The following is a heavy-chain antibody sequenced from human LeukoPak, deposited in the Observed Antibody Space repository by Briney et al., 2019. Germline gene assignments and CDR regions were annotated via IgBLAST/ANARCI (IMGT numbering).Heavy chain of an antibody. V-gene: IGHV4-39*07. J-gene: IGHJ5*02. CDR2: INHSGST. Sequence: PSETLSLTCAVSGASISGSGYYWGWIRQPPGKGLEWIGEINHSGSTNYNPSLKSRVTISVDTSKNQFSLKLSSVTAADTAVYYCARASIAARGWFDPWGQGTLVTVSS. D-gene: IGHD6-6*01. CDR3: ARASIAARGWFDP. CDR1: GASISGSGYY.